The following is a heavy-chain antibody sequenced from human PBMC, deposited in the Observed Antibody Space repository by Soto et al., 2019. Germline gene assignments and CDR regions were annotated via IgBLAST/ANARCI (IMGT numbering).Heavy chain of an antibody. V-gene: IGHV3-7*02. CDR2: IKQDGSEK. D-gene: IGHD6-13*01. CDR3: ATHQYSSGWYC. CDR1: GFTFSSYW. J-gene: IGHJ4*02. Sequence: EVQLVESGGGLVQPGGSLRLSCAASGFTFSSYWMPWVRQAPGKGLEWVANIKQDGSEKYYVDSVKGRFTISRDNAKNSLYLQMNSLRAEDPAVYYCATHQYSSGWYCWGQGTLVTVSS.